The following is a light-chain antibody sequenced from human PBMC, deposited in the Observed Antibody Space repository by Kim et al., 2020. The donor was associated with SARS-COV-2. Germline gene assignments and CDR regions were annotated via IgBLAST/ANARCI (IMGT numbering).Light chain of an antibody. V-gene: IGLV1-44*01. J-gene: IGLJ2*01. CDR2: DND. CDR3: AEWDGTLNGPV. CDR1: SSNIGIAT. Sequence: QSVVTQPPSASGTPGQTVTMSCSGSSSNIGIATVTWYQQLPGTVPKLLIYDNDRRPSGVPDRFSGSKSGSSASLTISGLQSEDEGDYYCAEWDGTLNGPVFGGGTQLTVL.